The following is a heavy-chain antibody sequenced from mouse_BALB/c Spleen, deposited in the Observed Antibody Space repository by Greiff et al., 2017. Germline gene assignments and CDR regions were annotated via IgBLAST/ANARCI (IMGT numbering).Heavy chain of an antibody. CDR2: INPYNGDT. CDR3: ARDYDGYSGGYFDY. Sequence: VQLQQSGPELVKPGASVKISCKASGYSFTGYFMNWVMQSHGKSLEWIGRINPYNGDTFYNQKFKGKATLTVDKSSSTAHMELRSLASEDSAVYYCARDYDGYSGGYFDYWGQGTTLTVSS. CDR1: GYSFTGYF. V-gene: IGHV1-20*02. J-gene: IGHJ2*01. D-gene: IGHD2-3*01.